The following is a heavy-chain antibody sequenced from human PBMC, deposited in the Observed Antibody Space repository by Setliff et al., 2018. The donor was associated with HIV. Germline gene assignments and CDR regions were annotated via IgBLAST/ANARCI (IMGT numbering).Heavy chain of an antibody. J-gene: IGHJ4*02. Sequence: PGGSLRLSCAASGFTFSNYWMHWVRQAPGKGLVWVSRINSDGSITDYADSVRGRFTISRDNSKNTLYLQMNSLRAEDTAVYYCAKNLYRSGWSPLDYWGQGTLVTVSS. CDR2: INSDGSIT. CDR3: AKNLYRSGWSPLDY. V-gene: IGHV3-74*01. CDR1: GFTFSNYW. D-gene: IGHD6-13*01.